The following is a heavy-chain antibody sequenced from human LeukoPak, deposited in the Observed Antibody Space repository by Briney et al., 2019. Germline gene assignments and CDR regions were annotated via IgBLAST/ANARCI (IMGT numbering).Heavy chain of an antibody. CDR2: IYDSGST. V-gene: IGHV4-59*01. J-gene: IGHJ4*02. Sequence: SETLSLTCTVSGGSISSYYWSWIRQPPGKGLEWIGYIYDSGSTNYNPSLKSRVTISVDTSKNQFSLKLSSVTAADTAVYYCARATWLPVGLYYYDSRGYYYYFDYWGQGTLVTVSS. CDR1: GGSISSYY. CDR3: ARATWLPVGLYYYDSRGYYYYFDY. D-gene: IGHD3-22*01.